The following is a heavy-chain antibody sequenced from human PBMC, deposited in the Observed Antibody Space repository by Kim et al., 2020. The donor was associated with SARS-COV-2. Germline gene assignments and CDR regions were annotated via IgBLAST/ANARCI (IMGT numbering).Heavy chain of an antibody. V-gene: IGHV3-21*01. Sequence: GGSLRLSCAASGFTFSSYSMNWVRQAPGKGLEWVSSISSSSSYIYYADSVKGRFTISRDNAKNSLYLQMNSLRAEDTAVYYCARDRGRGWRQPDYWGQGTLGTVSS. CDR1: GFTFSSYS. J-gene: IGHJ4*02. CDR2: ISSSSSYI. D-gene: IGHD2-21*02. CDR3: ARDRGRGWRQPDY.